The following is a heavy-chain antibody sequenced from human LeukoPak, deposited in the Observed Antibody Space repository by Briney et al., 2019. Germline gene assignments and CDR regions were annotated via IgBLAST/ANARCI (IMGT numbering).Heavy chain of an antibody. CDR1: GYTFTDSS. Sequence: ASVKVSCKASGYTFTDSSIHWVRQAPGQGREWLGWIHPISGATHYKQKFQGRVILTRDTSIGTAYMEVTRLTSDDTAVYYCARGESVIRITYPWGQGTQVTVSS. CDR2: IHPISGAT. CDR3: ARGESVIRITYP. D-gene: IGHD3-16*01. J-gene: IGHJ4*02. V-gene: IGHV1-2*02.